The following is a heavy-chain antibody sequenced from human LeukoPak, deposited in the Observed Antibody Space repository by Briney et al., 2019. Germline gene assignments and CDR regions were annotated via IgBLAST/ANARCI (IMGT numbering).Heavy chain of an antibody. V-gene: IGHV1-2*02. CDR1: GYTFTGYY. CDR2: INPNNGGT. CDR3: ATSPTSDSPGY. J-gene: IGHJ4*02. D-gene: IGHD2-21*02. Sequence: ASVKVSCKASGYTFTGYYMHWVRQAPGQGLEWMGWINPNNGGTNYAQKFQGRVTMTRDTSISTAYMELNRLRSDDTAVYYCATSPTSDSPGYWGQGTLVTVSS.